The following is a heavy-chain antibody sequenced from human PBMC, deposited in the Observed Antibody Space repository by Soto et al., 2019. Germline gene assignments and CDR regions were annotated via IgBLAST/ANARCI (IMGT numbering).Heavy chain of an antibody. Sequence: QVQLVQSGAEVKKPGASVKVSCKASGYTFTSYDINWVRQATGKGLEWMGWMNPNSGNTGYAQKFQRRVTMTRNTSISTAYIELSSLTAEDTAGYYCARTLYGDNVDYWGQGTLVTVSS. D-gene: IGHD4-17*01. CDR1: GYTFTSYD. CDR3: ARTLYGDNVDY. CDR2: MNPNSGNT. V-gene: IGHV1-8*01. J-gene: IGHJ4*02.